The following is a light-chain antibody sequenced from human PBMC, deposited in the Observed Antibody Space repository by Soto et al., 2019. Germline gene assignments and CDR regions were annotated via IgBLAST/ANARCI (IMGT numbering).Light chain of an antibody. CDR2: EVT. J-gene: IGLJ2*01. Sequence: QSALTQPASVSGSPGQSITISCTGSSSDVGAYNYVSWYQQHPGKAPRLMIYEVTNRPSGVSNRFSGSKSGNTASLTISGLRAEDEADYYCSSYTCGSTLVVFGGGTELTVL. CDR3: SSYTCGSTLVV. V-gene: IGLV2-14*01. CDR1: SSDVGAYNY.